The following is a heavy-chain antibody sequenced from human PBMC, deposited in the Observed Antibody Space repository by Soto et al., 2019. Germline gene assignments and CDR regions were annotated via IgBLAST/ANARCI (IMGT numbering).Heavy chain of an antibody. V-gene: IGHV1-18*01. Sequence: QVQLVQSGAEVKKPGASVKVSCKASGYTFTSHGISWVRQAPGQGLEGMGWISAYNGNTNYAQKLQGTVTMTTHTSTSRDYVELTSLTSDDTGVYYGARQINSGKYSGMQVWVEETTVTVS. CDR2: ISAYNGNT. D-gene: IGHD6-19*01. J-gene: IGHJ6*02. CDR1: GYTFTSHG. CDR3: ARQINSGKYSGMQV.